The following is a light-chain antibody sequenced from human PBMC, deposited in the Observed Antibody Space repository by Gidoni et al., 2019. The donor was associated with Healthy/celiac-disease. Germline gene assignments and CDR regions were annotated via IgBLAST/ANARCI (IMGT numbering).Light chain of an antibody. V-gene: IGKV3-20*01. CDR2: GAS. J-gene: IGKJ3*01. CDR3: QQYGTSIT. CDR1: QSVSSSY. Sequence: EIVLTQSPGTLSLSPGERATLSCRASQSVSSSYLAWYQQKPGQAPRLLIYGASPRATGIPDRFSGSGSGTDFTLTISRLEPEDFAVYYCQQYGTSITFGPGTKVDIK.